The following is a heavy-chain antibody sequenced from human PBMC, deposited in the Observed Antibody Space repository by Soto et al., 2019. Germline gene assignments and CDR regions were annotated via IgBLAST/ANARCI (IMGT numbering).Heavy chain of an antibody. CDR2: ISGGGGST. D-gene: IGHD2-21*02. CDR3: AKGFIVVVTAIRPDDNFDV. Sequence: EVQLLESGGGLVQPGGSLRLSCAASGFTFNTYAMNWVRQVPGKGLEWVASISGGGGSTYYADSVKGRFTISRDTSKNTLYLQMNSLGAEDTAVYYCAKGFIVVVTAIRPDDNFDVWGQGTMVTVSS. V-gene: IGHV3-23*01. J-gene: IGHJ3*01. CDR1: GFTFNTYA.